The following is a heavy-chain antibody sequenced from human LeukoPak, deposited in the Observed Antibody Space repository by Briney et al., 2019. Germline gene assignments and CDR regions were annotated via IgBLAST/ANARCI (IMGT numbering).Heavy chain of an antibody. V-gene: IGHV4-38-2*02. J-gene: IGHJ3*02. CDR2: IYHSGST. Sequence: SETLSLTCTVSGYSISSGYYWGWIRQPPGKGLEWIGSIYHSGSTYYNPSLKSRVTISVDTSKNQFSLKLSSVTAADTAVYYCARDVVPGGALDIWGQGTMVTVSS. CDR1: GYSISSGYY. D-gene: IGHD6-6*01. CDR3: ARDVVPGGALDI.